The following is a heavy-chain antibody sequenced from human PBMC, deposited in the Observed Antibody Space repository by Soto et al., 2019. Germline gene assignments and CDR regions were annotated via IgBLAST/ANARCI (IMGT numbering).Heavy chain of an antibody. V-gene: IGHV3-33*01. CDR3: ARDSVPGYSELTY. Sequence: QVQLVESGGGVVQPGRSLRLSCAASGFTFSSYGMHWVRQAPGKGLEWVAVIWYDGSNKYYADSVKGRFTISRDNSKNTLYLQMNSLRAEDTAVYYCARDSVPGYSELTYWGQGTLVTVSS. CDR2: IWYDGSNK. J-gene: IGHJ4*02. D-gene: IGHD5-18*01. CDR1: GFTFSSYG.